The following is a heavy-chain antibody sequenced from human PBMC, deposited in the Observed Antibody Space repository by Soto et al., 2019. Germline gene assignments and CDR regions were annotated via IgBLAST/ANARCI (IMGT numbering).Heavy chain of an antibody. CDR1: GGSFSGYY. CDR3: XXDXXXGLFDY. J-gene: IGHJ4*02. Sequence: QVQLQQWGAGLLKPSESLSLTCAVYGGSFSGYYWTWIRQPPGTGLEWIGEINHSGSTNYNPSLXXRVXIXVXTXXXXXXXXXXXXXXXXXXXXXXXXDXXXGLFDYWGQGTLVTVSS. CDR2: INHSGST. V-gene: IGHV4-34*01.